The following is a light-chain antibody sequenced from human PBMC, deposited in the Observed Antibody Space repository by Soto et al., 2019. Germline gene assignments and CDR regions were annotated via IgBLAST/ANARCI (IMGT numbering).Light chain of an antibody. J-gene: IGKJ1*01. CDR1: QGISSY. CDR2: DAS. CDR3: QQLNSYPRT. Sequence: DIQLTQSPSFLSASVGDRVTITCRASQGISSYLSWYQQKPGKAPRLVIYDASSLLSGVPSRFSGSGSGTEFTLTISSLQPEDFATYYCQQLNSYPRTFGQGTKVDI. V-gene: IGKV1-9*01.